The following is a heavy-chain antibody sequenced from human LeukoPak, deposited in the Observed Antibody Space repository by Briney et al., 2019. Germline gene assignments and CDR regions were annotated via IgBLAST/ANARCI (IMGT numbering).Heavy chain of an antibody. CDR1: GYTFTNYG. J-gene: IGHJ4*02. V-gene: IGHV1-18*01. Sequence: AAVNVSCKASGYTFTNYGMSWLRQAPAQGREWMGWISAYNGNTNYVQKLQGRVTMTTDTSTRTAYMELRSLRSDDTAVYYCARALRGPKDYWGQGPLVTVSS. CDR3: ARALRGPKDY. CDR2: ISAYNGNT.